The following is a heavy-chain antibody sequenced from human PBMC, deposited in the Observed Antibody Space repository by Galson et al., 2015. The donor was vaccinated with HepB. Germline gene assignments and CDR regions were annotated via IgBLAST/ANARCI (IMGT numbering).Heavy chain of an antibody. D-gene: IGHD1-26*01. CDR3: AKDRHSGSYILVY. CDR1: GFTFSSYG. J-gene: IGHJ4*02. V-gene: IGHV3-30*18. Sequence: SLRLSCAASGFTFSSYGMHWVRQAPGKGLEWVAVISHDGSNKYYADSVKGRFTYSRDISKNTLYLQMNSLRAEDTAVYYCAKDRHSGSYILVYWGQGTLVTVSS. CDR2: ISHDGSNK.